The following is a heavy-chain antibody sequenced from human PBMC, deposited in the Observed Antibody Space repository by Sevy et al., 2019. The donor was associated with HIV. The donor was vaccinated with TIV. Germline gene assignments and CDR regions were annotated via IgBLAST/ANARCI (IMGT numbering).Heavy chain of an antibody. V-gene: IGHV3-23*01. D-gene: IGHD3-3*01. Sequence: GGSLRLSCAASGFTFSSYAMSWVRQAPGKGLEWVSAISGSGGSTYYADSVKGRFTISRDNSKNTLYLQMNSLRAEDTAVYYCAKDQAPTVWSAARGYYYYYGMDVWGQGTTVTVSS. CDR2: ISGSGGST. CDR3: AKDQAPTVWSAARGYYYYYGMDV. CDR1: GFTFSSYA. J-gene: IGHJ6*02.